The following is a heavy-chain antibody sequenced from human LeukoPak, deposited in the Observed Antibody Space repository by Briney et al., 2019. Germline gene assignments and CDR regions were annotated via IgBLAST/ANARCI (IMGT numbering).Heavy chain of an antibody. J-gene: IGHJ4*02. CDR1: GFTFSSYE. D-gene: IGHD2-21*01. V-gene: IGHV3-48*03. CDR3: ARDLTHVVVIATPGY. CDR2: ISSGGNTI. Sequence: TGGSLRLSCAASGFTFSSYEMNWVRQAPGKGLEWVSYISSGGNTIYYADSVKGRFTISRDNAKNSLYLQMNSPRAEDTAVYYCARDLTHVVVIATPGYWGQGTLVTVSS.